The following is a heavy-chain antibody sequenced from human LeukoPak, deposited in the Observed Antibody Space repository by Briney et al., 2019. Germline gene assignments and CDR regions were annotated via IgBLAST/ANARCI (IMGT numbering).Heavy chain of an antibody. J-gene: IGHJ4*02. CDR3: AREVVVAASGRFDY. D-gene: IGHD2-15*01. V-gene: IGHV4-34*01. CDR2: INHSGST. Sequence: SETLSLTCAVYGGSFSGYYWSWIRQPPGKGLEWIGEINHSGSTNYNPSLKSRVTISVDTSKNQFSLKLSSVTAADTAVYYCAREVVVAASGRFDYWGQGTLVTVPS. CDR1: GGSFSGYY.